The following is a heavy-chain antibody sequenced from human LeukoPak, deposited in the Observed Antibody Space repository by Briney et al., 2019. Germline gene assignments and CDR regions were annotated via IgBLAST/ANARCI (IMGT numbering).Heavy chain of an antibody. D-gene: IGHD3-10*01. CDR2: ISSSSNPI. CDR1: GFTFNTYS. V-gene: IGHV3-48*01. J-gene: IGHJ4*02. Sequence: PGGSLRLSCAASGFTFNTYSMNWVRRAPGKGLEWIAYISSSSNPIWYADSVKGRFTISRDNSKNTLYLQMSSLRAEDTAVYYCAKDRGGYFDYWGQGTLVTVSS. CDR3: AKDRGGYFDY.